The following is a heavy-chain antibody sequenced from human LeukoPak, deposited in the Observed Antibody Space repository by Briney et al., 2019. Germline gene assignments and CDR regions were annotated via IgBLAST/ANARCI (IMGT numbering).Heavy chain of an antibody. Sequence: GGSLRLSCAASGFTFDDYAMHWVRQAPGKGLEWVSGISWNSGSIGYADSVKGRFTISKDNAKNSLYLQMNSLRAEDTALYYCAKDRSSGSYYYYGMDVWGQGTTVTVSS. CDR3: AKDRSSGSYYYYGMDV. CDR1: GFTFDDYA. CDR2: ISWNSGSI. D-gene: IGHD1-26*01. J-gene: IGHJ6*02. V-gene: IGHV3-9*01.